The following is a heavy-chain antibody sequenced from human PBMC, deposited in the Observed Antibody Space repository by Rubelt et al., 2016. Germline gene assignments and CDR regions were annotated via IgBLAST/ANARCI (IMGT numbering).Heavy chain of an antibody. CDR3: ARDRIRIAARQGWYFDL. J-gene: IGHJ2*01. V-gene: IGHV1-18*01. CDR2: IRAYNGKP. CDR1: GYTFTSYG. D-gene: IGHD6-6*01. Sequence: QVQLVQSGAEVKKPGASVKVSCKASGYTFTSYGISWVRQAPGQGLAWMGWIRAYNGKPNYAQKLQGRATMTTDTSTSTAYMELRSLRSDDTAVYYCARDRIRIAARQGWYFDLWGRGTLVTVSS.